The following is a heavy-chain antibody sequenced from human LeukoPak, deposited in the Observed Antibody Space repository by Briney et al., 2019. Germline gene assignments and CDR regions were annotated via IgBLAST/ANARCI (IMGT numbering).Heavy chain of an antibody. J-gene: IGHJ4*02. V-gene: IGHV3-21*01. Sequence: YPGGSLRLSCAASGFTFSSYGMHWVRQAPGKGLEWVSSISSSSGYIYYADSVKGRFTISRDNAKNSLYLQMNSLRAEDTAVYYCARDYYDSSGYFWKPFDYWGQGTLVTVSS. D-gene: IGHD3-22*01. CDR3: ARDYYDSSGYFWKPFDY. CDR2: ISSSSGYI. CDR1: GFTFSSYG.